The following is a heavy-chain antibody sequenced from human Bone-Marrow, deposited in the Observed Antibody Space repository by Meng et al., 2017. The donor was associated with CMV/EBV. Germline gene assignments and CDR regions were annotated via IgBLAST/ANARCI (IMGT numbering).Heavy chain of an antibody. CDR3: ARGPGGYPLLYHYYGMDV. Sequence: GSLRLSCTVSGGSISSYYWSWIRQPPGKGLEWIGYIYYSGSTNYNPSLKSRVTISVDTSKNQFSLKLSSVTAADTAVYYCARGPGGYPLLYHYYGMDVWGQGTTVTVSS. D-gene: IGHD3-16*02. V-gene: IGHV4-59*01. CDR1: GGSISSYY. CDR2: IYYSGST. J-gene: IGHJ6*02.